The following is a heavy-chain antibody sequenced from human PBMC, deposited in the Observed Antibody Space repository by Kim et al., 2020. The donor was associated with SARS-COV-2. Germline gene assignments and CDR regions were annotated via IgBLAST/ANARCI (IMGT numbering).Heavy chain of an antibody. CDR3: ARDSGSGWFRNWFDP. J-gene: IGHJ5*02. V-gene: IGHV3-30*07. Sequence: DSVKGRFTIARDNSKNTLYLQMNSLRAEDTAVYYCARDSGSGWFRNWFDPWGQGTLVTVSS. D-gene: IGHD6-19*01.